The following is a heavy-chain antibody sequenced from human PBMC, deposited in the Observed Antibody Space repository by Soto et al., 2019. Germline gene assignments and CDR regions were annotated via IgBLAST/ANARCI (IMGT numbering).Heavy chain of an antibody. CDR3: ARDAHITIFGVVIKGAFDI. J-gene: IGHJ3*02. CDR1: GGSISSGGYY. CDR2: IYYSGST. V-gene: IGHV4-31*03. D-gene: IGHD3-3*01. Sequence: QVQLQESGPGLVKPSQTLSLTCTVSGGSISSGGYYWSWIRQHPGKGLEWIGYIYYSGSTYYNPSLKSRVTISVDTSKNQFSLKLSSVTAADTAVYYCARDAHITIFGVVIKGAFDIWGQGTMVTVSS.